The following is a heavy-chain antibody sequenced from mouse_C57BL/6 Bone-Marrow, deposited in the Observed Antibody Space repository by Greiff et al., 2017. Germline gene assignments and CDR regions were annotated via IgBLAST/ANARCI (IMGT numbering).Heavy chain of an antibody. Sequence: QVQLQQSGAELARPGASVKLSCKASGYTFTSYGISWVKQSTGQGLEWIGEIYPRSGNTYYNEKFKGKATLTADNASSTAYMELRSLTSEDSAVYFCARGAQAKFNFYYAMDYWGQGTSVTVSS. CDR1: GYTFTSYG. J-gene: IGHJ4*01. CDR2: IYPRSGNT. D-gene: IGHD1-3*01. CDR3: ARGAQAKFNFYYAMDY. V-gene: IGHV1-81*01.